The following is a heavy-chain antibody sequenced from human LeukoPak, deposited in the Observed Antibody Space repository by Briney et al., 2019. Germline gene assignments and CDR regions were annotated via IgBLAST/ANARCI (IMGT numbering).Heavy chain of an antibody. D-gene: IGHD3-3*01. CDR3: AREYYDFWSGYLYLGSFDP. J-gene: IGHJ5*02. Sequence: SVKVSCKASGGTFSSYAISWVRQAPGQGLEWMGGIIPIFGTANYAQKFQGRVTITADESTSTAYMELSSLRSKDTAVYYCAREYYDFWSGYLYLGSFDPWGQGTLVTVSS. CDR2: IIPIFGTA. V-gene: IGHV1-69*01. CDR1: GGTFSSYA.